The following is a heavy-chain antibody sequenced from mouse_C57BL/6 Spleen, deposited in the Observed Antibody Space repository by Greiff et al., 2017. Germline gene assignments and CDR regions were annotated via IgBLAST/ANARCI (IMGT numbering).Heavy chain of an antibody. CDR2: IYPGDGDT. V-gene: IGHV1-80*01. CDR3: ARSGGNYGYFDY. J-gene: IGHJ2*01. CDR1: GYAFSSYW. D-gene: IGHD2-1*01. Sequence: QVQLQQSGAELVKPGASVKISCKASGYAFSSYWMNWVKQRPGKGLGWIGQIYPGDGDTNYNGKFKGKATLTADKSSSTAYMQLSSLTSEDSAVYFCARSGGNYGYFDYWGQGTTLTVSS.